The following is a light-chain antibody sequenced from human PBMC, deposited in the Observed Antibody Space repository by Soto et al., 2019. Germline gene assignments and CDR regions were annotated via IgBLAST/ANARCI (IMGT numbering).Light chain of an antibody. CDR2: GNS. CDR3: QSYDSSLSGSRV. Sequence: QAVVTQPPSVSGAPGQRVTISCTGSSSNIGAVYDVHWYQQLPGTAPKLPIYGNSNRPSGVPDRFSGSKSGTSASLAITGLQAEDEADYYCQSYDSSLSGSRVFGTGTKVTVL. V-gene: IGLV1-40*01. CDR1: SSNIGAVYD. J-gene: IGLJ1*01.